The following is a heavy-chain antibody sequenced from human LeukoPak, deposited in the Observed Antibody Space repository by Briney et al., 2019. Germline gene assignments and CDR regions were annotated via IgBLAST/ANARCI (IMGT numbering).Heavy chain of an antibody. J-gene: IGHJ3*02. CDR2: IYSGGST. Sequence: GGSLRLSFAASGFTVSSNYMSWVRQAPGKGLEWVSVIYSGGSTYYADSVKGRFTISRDNSKNTLYLQMNSLRAEDTAVYYCARDCSGGSCYSLDAFDIWGQGTMVTVSS. D-gene: IGHD2-15*01. V-gene: IGHV3-66*01. CDR1: GFTVSSNY. CDR3: ARDCSGGSCYSLDAFDI.